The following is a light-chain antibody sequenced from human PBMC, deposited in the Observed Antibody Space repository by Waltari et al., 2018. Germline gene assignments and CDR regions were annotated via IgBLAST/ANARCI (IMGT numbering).Light chain of an antibody. Sequence: DIQLTQSPSSLSASVGDRVTITCRASQSIRTYLNWFQQKPGKAPNLLIYAASSLLSGVPSRFSGSGSGTDFTLTITSLQPEDFATYFCQQSFSTLITFGQGTRLDIK. J-gene: IGKJ5*01. CDR3: QQSFSTLIT. CDR1: QSIRTY. V-gene: IGKV1-39*01. CDR2: AAS.